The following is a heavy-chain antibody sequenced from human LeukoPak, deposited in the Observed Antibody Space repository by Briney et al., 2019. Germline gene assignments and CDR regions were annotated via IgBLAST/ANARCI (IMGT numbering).Heavy chain of an antibody. D-gene: IGHD3-10*01. CDR2: ISAYNGNT. J-gene: IGHJ3*02. CDR3: ARVGGAYGSGSYAFDI. CDR1: GYTFTSYG. V-gene: IGHV1-18*01. Sequence: ASVKVSCKASGYTFTSYGISWVRQAPGQGLERMGWISAYNGNTNYAQKLQGRVTMTTDTSTSTAYMELRSLRSDDTAVYYCARVGGAYGSGSYAFDIWGQGTMVTVSS.